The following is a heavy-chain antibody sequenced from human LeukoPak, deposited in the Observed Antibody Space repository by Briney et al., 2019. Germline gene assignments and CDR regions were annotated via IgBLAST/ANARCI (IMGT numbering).Heavy chain of an antibody. D-gene: IGHD6-6*01. V-gene: IGHV3-30-3*01. J-gene: IGHJ4*02. Sequence: PGGSLRLSCAASGFTFSSYAMHWVRQAPGKGLEWVAVISYDGSNKYYADSVKGRFTISRDNSKNTLYLQMNSLRAEDTAVYYCARDRYSSSSRYFDYWGQGTLVTVSS. CDR2: ISYDGSNK. CDR1: GFTFSSYA. CDR3: ARDRYSSSSRYFDY.